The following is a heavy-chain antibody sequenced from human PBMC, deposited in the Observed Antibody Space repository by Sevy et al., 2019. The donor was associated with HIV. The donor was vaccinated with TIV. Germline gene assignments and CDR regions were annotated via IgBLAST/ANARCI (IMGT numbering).Heavy chain of an antibody. D-gene: IGHD6-19*01. J-gene: IGHJ4*02. V-gene: IGHV3-23*01. Sequence: GGSLRLSCAASEFTFSSYARSWVRQAPGKGLEWVSAISGSGGSTYYADSVKGRFTISRDNSKNTLYLQMNSLRAEDTAVYYCAKDRTYSSGWFPYWGQGTLVTVSS. CDR2: ISGSGGST. CDR3: AKDRTYSSGWFPY. CDR1: EFTFSSYA.